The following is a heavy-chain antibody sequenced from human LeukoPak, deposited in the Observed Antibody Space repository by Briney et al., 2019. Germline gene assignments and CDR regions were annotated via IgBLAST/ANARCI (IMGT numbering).Heavy chain of an antibody. CDR1: GFTFSSYA. CDR2: ISGSGGST. Sequence: GGSLRLSCAASGFTFSSYAMSWVRQAPGKGLEWVSAISGSGGSTYYADSVKGRFTISRDNSKNTLYLQMNSLRAEDTAVYYCAKDRGEMYYDFWSGYPPQFDYWGQRTLVTVSS. J-gene: IGHJ4*02. CDR3: AKDRGEMYYDFWSGYPPQFDY. D-gene: IGHD3-3*01. V-gene: IGHV3-23*01.